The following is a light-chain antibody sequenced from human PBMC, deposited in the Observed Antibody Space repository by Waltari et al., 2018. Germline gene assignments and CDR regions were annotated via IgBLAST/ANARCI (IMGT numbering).Light chain of an antibody. Sequence: MTQSPLSLPFTLGQPASISCRSSQSLAHSDGNTYLNWFHQRPGQSPRRLIYKVSRRESGVPDRFSGIGSGTDFTLKISRVEAEDGGIYYCMPGTHWPLTFVKRTRLEI. CDR1: QSLAHSDGNTY. V-gene: IGKV2-30*02. J-gene: IGKJ5*01. CDR2: KVS. CDR3: MPGTHWPLT.